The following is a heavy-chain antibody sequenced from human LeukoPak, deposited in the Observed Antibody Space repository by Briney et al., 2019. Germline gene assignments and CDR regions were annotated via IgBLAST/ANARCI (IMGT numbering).Heavy chain of an antibody. CDR2: ISSSSSYI. Sequence: GGSLRLSCAASGFIFSSFTMNWVRQAPGKGLEWVSSISSSSSYIYSGDSVQGRFTISRDNAKNSLYLQMNSLRAEDTAVYYCPRGSRIVGAPPDYWGQGILVTVSS. J-gene: IGHJ4*02. CDR1: GFIFSSFT. D-gene: IGHD1-26*01. V-gene: IGHV3-21*01. CDR3: PRGSRIVGAPPDY.